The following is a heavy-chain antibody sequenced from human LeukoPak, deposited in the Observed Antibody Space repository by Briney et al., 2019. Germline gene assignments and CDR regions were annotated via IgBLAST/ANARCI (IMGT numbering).Heavy chain of an antibody. D-gene: IGHD5-18*01. J-gene: IGHJ4*02. Sequence: ASVKVSCKASGYTFTGHYMHWVRQAPGQGLEWMGWINPNSGGTNYAQKFQGWVTMTRDTSISTAYMELSRLRSDDTAVYYCARVLEGYSYGYDYWGQGTLVTVSS. CDR3: ARVLEGYSYGYDY. V-gene: IGHV1-2*04. CDR2: INPNSGGT. CDR1: GYTFTGHY.